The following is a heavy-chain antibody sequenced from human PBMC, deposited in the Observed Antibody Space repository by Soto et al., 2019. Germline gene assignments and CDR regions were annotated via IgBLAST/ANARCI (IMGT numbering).Heavy chain of an antibody. D-gene: IGHD2-15*01. V-gene: IGHV4-59*01. CDR2: VDDSGTT. Sequence: QVQLQQSGPGLVKPSETLSLTCSVSAGSMRNYYWSWIRQPPGKGLEWIGNVDDSGTTKYNPSLRSRVTISVDTSTNQFSLKLSSVIAAATAVYYCSRDVSCSGGSCYPNDWFDPWGEGTLVTVSS. CDR3: SRDVSCSGGSCYPNDWFDP. CDR1: AGSMRNYY. J-gene: IGHJ5*02.